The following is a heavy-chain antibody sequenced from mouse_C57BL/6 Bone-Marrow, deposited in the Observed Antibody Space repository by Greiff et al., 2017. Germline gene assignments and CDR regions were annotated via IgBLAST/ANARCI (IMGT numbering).Heavy chain of an antibody. V-gene: IGHV1-82*01. CDR3: ARSRSTMVRKGFDY. CDR1: GYAFSSSW. D-gene: IGHD2-2*01. Sequence: VQLQESGPELVKPGASVKISCKASGYAFSSSWMNWVKQRPGKGLEWIGRIYPGDGDTNYNGKFKGKATLTADKSSSTAYMQLSSLTSEDSAVYFCARSRSTMVRKGFDYWGQGTTLTVSS. J-gene: IGHJ2*01. CDR2: IYPGDGDT.